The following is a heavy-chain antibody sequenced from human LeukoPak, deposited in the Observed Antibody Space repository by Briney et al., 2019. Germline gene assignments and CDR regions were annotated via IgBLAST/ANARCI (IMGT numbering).Heavy chain of an antibody. J-gene: IGHJ5*02. CDR2: ISAYNGNT. CDR1: GYTFTSYG. D-gene: IGHD3-10*01. Sequence: ASVKVSCKASGYTFTSYGISWVRQAPGQGLEWMGWISAYNGNTNYAQKLQGRVTMTTDTSTSTAYMELRSLRSDDTAVYYCARVPMVRGVIITFDPWGQGTLVTVSS. V-gene: IGHV1-18*01. CDR3: ARVPMVRGVIITFDP.